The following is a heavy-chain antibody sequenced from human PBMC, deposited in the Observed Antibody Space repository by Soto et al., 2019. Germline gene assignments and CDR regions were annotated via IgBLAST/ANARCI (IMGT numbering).Heavy chain of an antibody. V-gene: IGHV1-18*01. CDR2: ISAYNGNT. CDR3: AREGGNGSSTSFNWFDP. CDR1: GYTFTSYG. D-gene: IGHD2-2*01. Sequence: QVQLVQSGAEVKKPGASVKVSCKASGYTFTSYGISWVRQAPGQGLEWMGWISAYNGNTNYAQKLQGRVTMTTDTSTSTGYMELRRLRSDDTAVYYCAREGGNGSSTSFNWFDPWGQGTLVTVSS. J-gene: IGHJ5*02.